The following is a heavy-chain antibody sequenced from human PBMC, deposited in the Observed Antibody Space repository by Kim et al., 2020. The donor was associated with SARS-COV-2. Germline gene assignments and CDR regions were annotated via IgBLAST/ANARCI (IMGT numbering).Heavy chain of an antibody. D-gene: IGHD2-21*02. V-gene: IGHV3-48*03. CDR2: ISSSGSVT. Sequence: GGSLRLSCAPSGFTFSIYEMNWVRQAPGKGPEWLSYISSSGSVTSYADSVKGRFTISRDNAKNSLYLQMNSLRVEDTAVYYCARGLIDYWGQGTLVTVSS. CDR3: ARGLIDY. J-gene: IGHJ4*02. CDR1: GFTFSIYE.